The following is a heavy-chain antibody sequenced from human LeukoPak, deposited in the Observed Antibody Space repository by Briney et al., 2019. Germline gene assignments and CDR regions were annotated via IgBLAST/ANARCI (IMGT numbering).Heavy chain of an antibody. CDR1: GFTFSSYS. Sequence: GGSLRLSCAASGFTFSSYSMNWVRQAPGQGLEWFSSISTTSTYIYYADSVKGRFTISRDNAKNSLYLQMNSLRAEDTAVYYCAAGSTSCYSCGWFDPWGQGTLVTVSS. V-gene: IGHV3-21*01. J-gene: IGHJ5*02. CDR2: ISTTSTYI. D-gene: IGHD2-2*01. CDR3: AAGSTSCYSCGWFDP.